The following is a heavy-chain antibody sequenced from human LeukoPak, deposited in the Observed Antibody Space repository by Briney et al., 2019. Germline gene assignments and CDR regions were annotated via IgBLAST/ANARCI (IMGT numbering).Heavy chain of an antibody. J-gene: IGHJ5*02. CDR3: ARDHGYCSSTSCYNWFDP. V-gene: IGHV1-2*06. Sequence: GASVKVSCKASGYTFSGYWIHWVRQAPGQGLEWMGRIDPNVDDRKYAQKFQGRVTMTRGTSISTAYMELSRLRSDDTAVYYCARDHGYCSSTSCYNWFDPWGQGTLVTVSS. CDR1: GYTFSGYW. D-gene: IGHD2-2*01. CDR2: IDPNVDDR.